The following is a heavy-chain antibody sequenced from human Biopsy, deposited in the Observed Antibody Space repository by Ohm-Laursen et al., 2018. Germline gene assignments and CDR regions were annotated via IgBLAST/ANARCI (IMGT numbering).Heavy chain of an antibody. V-gene: IGHV4-59*01. CDR3: ARGMRSSGWPYFDS. CDR1: GDSISSYY. Sequence: TLSLTCTVSGDSISSYYWSWIRQPLGKGLQWIGYVYYTGSTANYNPSLESRVTMSVDMPKNQFSLKLSSVTAADTAIYYCARGMRSSGWPYFDSWGQGTLVTVSS. J-gene: IGHJ4*02. D-gene: IGHD6-19*01. CDR2: VYYTGSTA.